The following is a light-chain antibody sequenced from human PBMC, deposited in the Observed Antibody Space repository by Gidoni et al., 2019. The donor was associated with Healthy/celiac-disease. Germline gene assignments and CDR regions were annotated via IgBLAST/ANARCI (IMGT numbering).Light chain of an antibody. CDR2: ANT. Sequence: QSVLTQPPSVPGAPGQRVTISCSGSSSNIGAGYDVHWYQQLPGTAPKLLIYANTNRPSGVPDRFSGSKSGTSASLASTGLQAEDEADYYCQSYDSSLSGYYVFGTVTKVTVL. J-gene: IGLJ1*01. CDR1: SSNIGAGYD. CDR3: QSYDSSLSGYYV. V-gene: IGLV1-40*01.